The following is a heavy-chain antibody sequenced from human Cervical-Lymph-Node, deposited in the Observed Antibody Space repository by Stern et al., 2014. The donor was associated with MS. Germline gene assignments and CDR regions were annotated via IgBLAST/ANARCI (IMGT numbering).Heavy chain of an antibody. D-gene: IGHD3-22*01. CDR1: SYTLTELS. Sequence: VQLVESGAEVKKPGASVKVSCKVSSYTLTELSVHWVRQAPGKGLEWMGGFDPEEIKTGYAQRFQGRITMTEDASTDTAYMQLSSLTSEDTAVYYCAAAPLAYYYDTTAYYSSYWGQGTLVTVSS. CDR2: FDPEEIKT. V-gene: IGHV1-24*01. J-gene: IGHJ4*02. CDR3: AAAPLAYYYDTTAYYSSY.